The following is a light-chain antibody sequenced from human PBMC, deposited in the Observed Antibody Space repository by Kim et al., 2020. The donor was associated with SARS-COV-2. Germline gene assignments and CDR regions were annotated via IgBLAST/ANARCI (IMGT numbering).Light chain of an antibody. Sequence: ALGQTARITGGGNNIGSKNVHWYQQKPGQAPVLVIYRDSNRPSGIPERFSGSNSGNTATLTISRAQAGDEADYYCQVWDSSTANYVFGTGTKVTVL. J-gene: IGLJ1*01. CDR3: QVWDSSTANYV. CDR2: RDS. V-gene: IGLV3-9*01. CDR1: NIGSKN.